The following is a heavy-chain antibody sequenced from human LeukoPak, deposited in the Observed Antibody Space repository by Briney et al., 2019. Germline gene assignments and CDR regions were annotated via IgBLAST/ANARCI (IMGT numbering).Heavy chain of an antibody. CDR3: ARDSAWQVDLSPYHAFDI. CDR2: ISYDGSNK. J-gene: IGHJ3*02. V-gene: IGHV3-30*04. CDR1: GFTFSRYA. Sequence: PGRSLRLSCAASGFTFSRYAMHWVRQTPGRGLAWVTVISYDGSNKYYADSVKGRFTISRDNSKNTLYLQMNSLRAEDTAVYYCARDSAWQVDLSPYHAFDIWGQGTMVTVSS. D-gene: IGHD5-12*01.